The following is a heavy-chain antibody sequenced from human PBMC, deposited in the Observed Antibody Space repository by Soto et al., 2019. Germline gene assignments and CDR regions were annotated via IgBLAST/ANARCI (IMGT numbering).Heavy chain of an antibody. J-gene: IGHJ6*02. CDR3: ARPDHSGYSGYDLSAALDYYHGMDV. Sequence: GELIKNCWKVSGYNITSHWISWVRQMPGKGLEWMGRIDPSDSYTNYSPSFQGHVTISADKSISTAYLQWSSLKASDTAMYYCARPDHSGYSGYDLSAALDYYHGMDVWGQGTTVTVSS. CDR1: GYNITSHW. V-gene: IGHV5-10-1*01. D-gene: IGHD5-12*01. CDR2: IDPSDSYT.